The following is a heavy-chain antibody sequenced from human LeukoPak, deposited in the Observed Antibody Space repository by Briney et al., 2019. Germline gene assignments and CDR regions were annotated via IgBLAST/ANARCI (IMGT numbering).Heavy chain of an antibody. CDR2: VTGSGSVTSST. CDR3: AKEGTYNNFWSGYFH. Sequence: PGGSLRLSCAASGFTFSSFAMSWVRQAPGKGLEWVSSVTGSGSVTSSTYHADSVKGRFTISRDNSKNTLYLQMNSLRAEDTALYYCAKEGTYNNFWSGYFHWGQGALVTVSS. CDR1: GFTFSSFA. V-gene: IGHV3-23*01. D-gene: IGHD3-3*01. J-gene: IGHJ4*02.